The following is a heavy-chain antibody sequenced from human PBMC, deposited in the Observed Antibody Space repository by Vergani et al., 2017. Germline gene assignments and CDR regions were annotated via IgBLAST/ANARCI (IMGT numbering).Heavy chain of an antibody. Sequence: QVQLVQSGDEVKKPGASVKLSCKTSGYNFYNYAIYWVRQAPGQGLEWVGWLSVYIGHTNYAQKLQDRVTLTTDTLTSTAYMELRTLRSDDTAFYYCARASVAGASHLDYWGQGARVTVSS. CDR2: LSVYIGHT. J-gene: IGHJ4*02. D-gene: IGHD6-19*01. CDR3: ARASVAGASHLDY. CDR1: GYNFYNYA. V-gene: IGHV1-18*01.